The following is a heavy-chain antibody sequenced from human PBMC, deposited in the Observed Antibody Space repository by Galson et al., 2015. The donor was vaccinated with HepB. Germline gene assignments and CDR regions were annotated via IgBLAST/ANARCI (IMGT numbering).Heavy chain of an antibody. Sequence: SLRLSCAASGFTFSSYALSWVRQAPGKGLEWVSSISGSGGSTFFADSVKGRFTISRDNSKNTLYLQMNSLRAEDTAVYYCAKSGCSSISCPTYYYYYGMDVWGQGTTVTVSS. D-gene: IGHD2-2*01. J-gene: IGHJ6*02. CDR3: AKSGCSSISCPTYYYYYGMDV. CDR2: ISGSGGST. V-gene: IGHV3-23*01. CDR1: GFTFSSYA.